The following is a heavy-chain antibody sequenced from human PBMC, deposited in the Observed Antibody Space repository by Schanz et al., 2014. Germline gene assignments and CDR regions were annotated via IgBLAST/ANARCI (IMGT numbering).Heavy chain of an antibody. J-gene: IGHJ4*02. CDR3: AKDHAGSDILTALGN. CDR1: GFTFTNYA. Sequence: VYLVESGGDLVKPGGSLRLSCAASGFTFTNYAMTWVRQAPGKGLEWVSGISGSGGSTYDADSVKGRFTISRDDSKNTLYLQMNSLRAEDTAVYYCAKDHAGSDILTALGNWGQGTMVTVSS. CDR2: ISGSGGST. D-gene: IGHD3-9*01. V-gene: IGHV3-23*04.